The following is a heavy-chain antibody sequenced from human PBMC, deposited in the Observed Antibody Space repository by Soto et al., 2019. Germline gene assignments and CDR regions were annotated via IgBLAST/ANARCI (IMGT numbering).Heavy chain of an antibody. Sequence: ASVKVSCKASGYTFTSYDINWLRRATGQGLEWMGWVNPNSGSTGYAQKFQGRVTMTRNTSISTAYMELSSLRSEDTAVYYCARGSLAYNRFDPWGQGTLVTVSS. CDR3: ARGSLAYNRFDP. CDR2: VNPNSGST. J-gene: IGHJ5*02. CDR1: GYTFTSYD. V-gene: IGHV1-8*01.